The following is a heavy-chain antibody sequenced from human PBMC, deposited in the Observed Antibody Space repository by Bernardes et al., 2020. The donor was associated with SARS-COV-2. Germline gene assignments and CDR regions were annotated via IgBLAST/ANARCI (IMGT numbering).Heavy chain of an antibody. D-gene: IGHD3-22*01. J-gene: IGHJ4*02. V-gene: IGHV3-7*01. Sequence: GGSLRLSCAASGFTFSSYWMSWVRQAPGKGLEWVANIKHDGSEYYLDSVKGRFTISRDNAKNSLYLQMNSLRAEDTAVYYCARYYYDSSGADCWGQGTLVTVSS. CDR2: IKHDGSE. CDR1: GFTFSSYW. CDR3: ARYYYDSSGADC.